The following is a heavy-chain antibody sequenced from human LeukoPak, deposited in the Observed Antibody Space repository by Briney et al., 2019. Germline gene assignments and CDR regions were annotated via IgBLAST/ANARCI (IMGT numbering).Heavy chain of an antibody. D-gene: IGHD1/OR15-1a*01. Sequence: PGGSLRLSCAASGLILSNHWMTWVRQAPGKGPEWVANMNKDGSEKYYVDSVEGRFTISRDTAKNSLYLQMNNLRAEDTALYYCARNNDMDVWGQGATVIVSS. CDR1: GLILSNHW. V-gene: IGHV3-7*03. CDR3: ARNNDMDV. CDR2: MNKDGSEK. J-gene: IGHJ6*02.